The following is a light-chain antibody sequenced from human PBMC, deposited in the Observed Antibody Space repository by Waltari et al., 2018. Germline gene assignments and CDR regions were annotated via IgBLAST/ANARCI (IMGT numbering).Light chain of an antibody. J-gene: IGKJ2*01. CDR2: TTS. CDR3: QQGDSMPYT. Sequence: DIQMTQSPSSLSASVGDRVTITCRASQSIRKFLNWYHQMPGKAPKLLIYTTSSLKGGVPSRFSDSGSGTESTLTISSLQPEDFGTYFCQQGDSMPYTFGQGTKVEMK. CDR1: QSIRKF. V-gene: IGKV1-39*01.